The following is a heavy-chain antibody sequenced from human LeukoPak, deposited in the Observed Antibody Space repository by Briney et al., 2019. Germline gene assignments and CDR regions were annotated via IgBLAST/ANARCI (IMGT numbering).Heavy chain of an antibody. CDR1: GGSFSGYYW. V-gene: IGHV3-74*01. D-gene: IGHD2-2*01. CDR2: INSDGSIT. J-gene: IGHJ4*02. CDR3: ASSTQISKYADY. Sequence: ETLSLTCAVYGGSFSGYYWMHWVRQAPGKGLVWVSRINSDGSITTYADSVRGRFTISRDNAKSTLYLQMNSLRAEDTAVYYCASSTQISKYADYWGQGALVTVSS.